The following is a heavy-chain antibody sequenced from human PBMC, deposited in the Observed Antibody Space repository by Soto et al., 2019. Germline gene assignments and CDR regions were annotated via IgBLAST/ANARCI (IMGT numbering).Heavy chain of an antibody. D-gene: IGHD3-9*01. CDR3: ARDWLSSYYYYGMDV. Sequence: KPSETLSLTCTVSGGSISSGGYYWSWIRQHPGKGLEWIGYIYYSGSTYYNPSLKSRVTISVDTSKNQFSLKLSSVAAADTAVYYCARDWLSSYYYYGMDVWGQGTTVTVSS. CDR2: IYYSGST. V-gene: IGHV4-31*03. CDR1: GGSISSGGYY. J-gene: IGHJ6*02.